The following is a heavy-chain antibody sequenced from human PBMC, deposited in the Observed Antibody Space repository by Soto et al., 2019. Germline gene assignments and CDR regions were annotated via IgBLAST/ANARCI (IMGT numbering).Heavy chain of an antibody. CDR2: ISRDGSYI. CDR3: ARTRNGGVADSFDS. Sequence: PGGSLRLSCAASGFTFSRHAIHWVLAISRDGSYIYYTDSVKGRFTVSRDNSKNTVFVQMNRLIPDDTALYFCARTRNGGVADSFDSWGQGTRVTV. V-gene: IGHV3-30*10. CDR1: GFTFSRHA. D-gene: IGHD3-3*01. J-gene: IGHJ5*01.